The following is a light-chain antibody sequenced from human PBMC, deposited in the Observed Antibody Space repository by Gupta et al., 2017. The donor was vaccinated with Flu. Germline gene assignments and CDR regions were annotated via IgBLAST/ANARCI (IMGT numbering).Light chain of an antibody. J-gene: IGLJ2*01. V-gene: IGLV3-25*02. CDR2: NDS. Sequence: SYALTQPPSVSVSPGQTDRITCSGDALPKQYAYWYQQKPGQAPVLLIYNDSERASGIPERFSGTSSGTTVTLTISGVQAEEEADYYCQSADSSGNDVVFGGGTKLTVL. CDR3: QSADSSGNDVV. CDR1: ALPKQY.